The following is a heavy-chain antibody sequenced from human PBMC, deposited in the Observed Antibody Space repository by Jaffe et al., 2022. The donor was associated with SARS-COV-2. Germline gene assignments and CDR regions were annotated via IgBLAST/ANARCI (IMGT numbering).Heavy chain of an antibody. D-gene: IGHD3-10*01. CDR1: GFTFSSYS. V-gene: IGHV3-21*01. J-gene: IGHJ6*03. Sequence: EVQLVESGGGLVKPGGSLRLSCAASGFTFSSYSMNWVRQAPGKGLEWVSSISSSSSYIYYADSVKGRFTISRDNAKNSLYLQMNSLRAEDTAVYYCARDNGSGSYSPLGYYYYYMDVWGKGTTVTVSS. CDR2: ISSSSSYI. CDR3: ARDNGSGSYSPLGYYYYYMDV.